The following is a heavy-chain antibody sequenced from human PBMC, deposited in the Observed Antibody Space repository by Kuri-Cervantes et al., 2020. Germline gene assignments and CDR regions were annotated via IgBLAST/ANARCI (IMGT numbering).Heavy chain of an antibody. CDR1: GFTFSSYD. CDR2: IGTTGDT. V-gene: IGHV3-13*01. CDR3: ARDLGAEYSYSNWFDL. Sequence: GESLKISCAASGFTFSSYDMHWVRQATGKGLEWVSTIGTTGDTYYPGSVKGRFTISRDNAKNSVFLQMNSLRAEDTAVYYCARDLGAEYSYSNWFDLWGQGTLVTVSS. J-gene: IGHJ5*02. D-gene: IGHD5-18*01.